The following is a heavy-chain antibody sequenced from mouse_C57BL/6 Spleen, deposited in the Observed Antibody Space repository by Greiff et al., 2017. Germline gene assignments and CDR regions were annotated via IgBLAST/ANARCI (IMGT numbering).Heavy chain of an antibody. J-gene: IGHJ4*01. V-gene: IGHV5-6*01. CDR2: ISSGGSYT. CDR3: ARQKSNYTGYYAMDY. CDR1: GFTFSSYG. Sequence: EVQLVESGGDLVKPGGSLKLSCAASGFTFSSYGMSWVRQTPDQRLEWVATISSGGSYTYYPDSVKGRFTISRDNAKNTLYLQMSSLKSEDTAMYYCARQKSNYTGYYAMDYWGQGTSVTVSS. D-gene: IGHD2-5*01.